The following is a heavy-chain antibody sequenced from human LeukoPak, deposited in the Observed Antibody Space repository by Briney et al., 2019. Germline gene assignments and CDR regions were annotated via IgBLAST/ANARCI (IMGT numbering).Heavy chain of an antibody. CDR2: ISSSSSYV. Sequence: GGSLRLSCAASGFTFSSYSMNWVRQAPGKGLEWVSSISSSSSYVHYADSVKGRFTISRDNAKNSLYLQMNSLRAEDTAVYYCARDPDYGDYQTEYYFDYWGQGTLVTVSS. V-gene: IGHV3-21*01. CDR3: ARDPDYGDYQTEYYFDY. J-gene: IGHJ4*02. CDR1: GFTFSSYS. D-gene: IGHD4-17*01.